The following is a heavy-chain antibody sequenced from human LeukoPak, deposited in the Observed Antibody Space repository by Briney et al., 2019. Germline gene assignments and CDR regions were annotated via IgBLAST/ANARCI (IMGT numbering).Heavy chain of an antibody. V-gene: IGHV1-2*02. J-gene: IGHJ6*03. D-gene: IGHD2-21*01. CDR2: INPNRGGT. Sequence: ASVKVSCKASGYTFTGYYMHWVRQAPGQGLEWMGWINPNRGGTNYAQKFQGRVTMTRDTSISTAYMELSRLRSDDTAVYYCARSPYYYYYMDVWGKGTTVTVSS. CDR3: ARSPYYYYYMDV. CDR1: GYTFTGYY.